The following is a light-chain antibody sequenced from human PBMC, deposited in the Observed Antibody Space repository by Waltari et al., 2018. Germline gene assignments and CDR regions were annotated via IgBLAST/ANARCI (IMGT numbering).Light chain of an antibody. CDR1: QSVSSNY. CDR2: GAS. CDR3: QQYHSSPQT. V-gene: IGKV3-20*01. J-gene: IGKJ1*01. Sequence: EIVLTQSPGTVSLSPGESATLSCRASQSVSSNYLAWYQQKPGQAPRLLISGASSRATGIPDRFSGGGSGTDFTLTISRLEPEDFAVYYCQQYHSSPQTFSQGTKVEIK.